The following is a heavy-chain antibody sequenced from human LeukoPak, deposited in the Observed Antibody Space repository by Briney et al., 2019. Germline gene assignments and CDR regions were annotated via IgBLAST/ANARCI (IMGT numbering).Heavy chain of an antibody. CDR1: GYSFTTYW. Sequence: GESLKISCKASGYSFTTYWIGWVRQMPGKGLEWMGIIYPGDSQTKYSPSFQGQVTISADKSTSTAYLQWSSLKASDTAMYYCARCYCSSSSCYNGYDYWGQGTLVTVSS. CDR2: IYPGDSQT. J-gene: IGHJ4*02. CDR3: ARCYCSSSSCYNGYDY. D-gene: IGHD2-2*02. V-gene: IGHV5-51*01.